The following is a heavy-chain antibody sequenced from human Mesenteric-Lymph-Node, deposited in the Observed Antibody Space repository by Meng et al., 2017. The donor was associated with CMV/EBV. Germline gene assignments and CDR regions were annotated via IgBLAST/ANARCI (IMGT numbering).Heavy chain of an antibody. V-gene: IGHV3-20*04. CDR2: INWNGGST. J-gene: IGHJ5*02. CDR1: GFTFDDYG. CDR3: ARDKDDCSSTSCHVWFDP. D-gene: IGHD2-2*01. Sequence: ETLSLTCAASGFTFDDYGMSWVRQAPGKGLEWVSAINWNGGSTHYADSVRGRFTISRDNAKNSLYLQMNSLRAEDTALYYCARDKDDCSSTSCHVWFDPWGQGTLVTVSS.